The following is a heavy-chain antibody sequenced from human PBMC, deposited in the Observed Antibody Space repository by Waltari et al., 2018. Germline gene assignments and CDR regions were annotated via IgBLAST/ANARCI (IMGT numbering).Heavy chain of an antibody. CDR3: ARRHLSGASDF. D-gene: IGHD6-19*01. CDR2: IIPMFGTP. Sequence: QVQLVQSGAEGKKPGSSVKVSCRASGGTFRRDAFDWVRQAPGQGLEWMGGIIPMFGTPNIAQTFKDRVTISADESTTTVYMDLTSLKSNDTAVYYCARRHLSGASDFWGQGAQVTVSS. CDR1: GGTFRRDA. V-gene: IGHV1-69*01. J-gene: IGHJ4*02.